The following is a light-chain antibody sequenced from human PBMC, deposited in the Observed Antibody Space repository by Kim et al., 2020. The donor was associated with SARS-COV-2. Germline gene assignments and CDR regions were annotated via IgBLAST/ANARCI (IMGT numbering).Light chain of an antibody. CDR1: QSVSSK. Sequence: VSPGERVTLSCRASQSVSSKLAWYRQKPGQAPRVLIYGATSRATGVPARFGGSGSGTEFTLTISSLQSEDFAVYFCQQYSSWPLTFGGGTKVDIK. J-gene: IGKJ4*01. CDR3: QQYSSWPLT. CDR2: GAT. V-gene: IGKV3-15*01.